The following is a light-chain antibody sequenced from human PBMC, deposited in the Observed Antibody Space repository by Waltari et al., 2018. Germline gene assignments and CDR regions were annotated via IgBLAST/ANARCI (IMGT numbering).Light chain of an antibody. CDR2: EVN. V-gene: IGLV2-23*02. Sequence: QSALTQPASVSGSPGQSITISCTGTSNDVGSYNLVSWYQQRPGKAPKFSIYEVNRRPSGLSSRFSGSKSGNTASLTISGRQAEDEADYFCCSYAGVTTFYVFGTGTRVTVL. CDR3: CSYAGVTTFYV. CDR1: SNDVGSYNL. J-gene: IGLJ1*01.